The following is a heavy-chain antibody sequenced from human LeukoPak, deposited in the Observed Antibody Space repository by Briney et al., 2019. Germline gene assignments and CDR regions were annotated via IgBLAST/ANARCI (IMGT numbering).Heavy chain of an antibody. V-gene: IGHV4-39*01. CDR1: GGSISSSSYY. J-gene: IGHJ4*02. CDR3: ARQRDFWSQYYFGY. CDR2: IYYSGST. Sequence: PSETLSHTCTVSGGSISSSSYYWGWIRQPPGKGLEWIGSIYYSGSTYYNPSLKSRVTISVDTSKNQFSLKLSSVTAADTAVYYCARQRDFWSQYYFGYWGQGTLVTVSS. D-gene: IGHD3-3*01.